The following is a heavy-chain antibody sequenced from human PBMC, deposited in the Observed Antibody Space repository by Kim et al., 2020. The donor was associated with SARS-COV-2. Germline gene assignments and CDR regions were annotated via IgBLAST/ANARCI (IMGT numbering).Heavy chain of an antibody. D-gene: IGHD6-6*01. Sequence: ASVKVSCKASGYTFSDYAMNWVRQAPGQGLEWMGWINTNTGNPTYAQGFTGRFVFSLDISVSTAYLQISSLKAEDTAVYYCASEYSRSSGAFDIWGQGTMVTVSS. V-gene: IGHV7-4-1*02. CDR3: ASEYSRSSGAFDI. CDR2: INTNTGNP. J-gene: IGHJ3*02. CDR1: GYTFSDYA.